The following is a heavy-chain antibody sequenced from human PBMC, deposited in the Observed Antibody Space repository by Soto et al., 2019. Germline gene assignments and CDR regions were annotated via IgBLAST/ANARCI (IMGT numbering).Heavy chain of an antibody. J-gene: IGHJ5*02. CDR3: ARHLDP. CDR1: GGSISSYY. Sequence: PSETLSLTCTVSGGSISSYYWSWIRQPPGKGLEWIGYVYDSGSTSYNPSLKSRVTISVDTSKNQFFLRPRSVTAADTAVYYCARHLDPWGQGTLVTVSS. CDR2: VYDSGST. V-gene: IGHV4-59*08.